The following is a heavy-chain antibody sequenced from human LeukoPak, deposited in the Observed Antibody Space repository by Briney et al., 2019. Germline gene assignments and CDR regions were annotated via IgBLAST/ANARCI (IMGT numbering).Heavy chain of an antibody. CDR3: ARDADYDGSPDAFDV. CDR1: GFTDSSNH. V-gene: IGHV3-53*01. Sequence: GGSLRLSCAASGFTDSSNHMSWVRQAPGKGLKWVSIIYSGGTTYYADSVTGRFTISRDNSKNSLYLQMNSLRAEDTAVYYCARDADYDGSPDAFDVWGRGTIVTVSS. J-gene: IGHJ3*01. D-gene: IGHD4-23*01. CDR2: IYSGGTT.